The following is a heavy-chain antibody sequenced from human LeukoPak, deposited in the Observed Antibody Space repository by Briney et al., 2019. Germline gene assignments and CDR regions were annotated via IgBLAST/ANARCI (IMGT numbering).Heavy chain of an antibody. Sequence: SETLSLTCTVSGGSISSYYWSWIRQPPGKGLEWIGYIYYSGSTNYNPSLKSRVTISVDTSKNQFSLKLSSVTAADTAVYYCARGGYGDYHGLDYWGQGTLVTVSS. V-gene: IGHV4-59*01. D-gene: IGHD4-17*01. CDR2: IYYSGST. CDR3: ARGGYGDYHGLDY. CDR1: GGSISSYY. J-gene: IGHJ4*02.